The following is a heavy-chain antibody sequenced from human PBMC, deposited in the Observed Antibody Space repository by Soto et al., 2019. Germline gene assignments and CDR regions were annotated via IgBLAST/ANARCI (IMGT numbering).Heavy chain of an antibody. J-gene: IGHJ3*02. CDR3: ASRERVDAFDI. CDR2: IIPILGSA. D-gene: IGHD1-26*01. V-gene: IGHV1-69*01. Sequence: RQAPGQGLEWMGGIIPILGSANYAQKFQDRLTITADGSTTTTYMELNSLRSEDAAVYYCASRERVDAFDIWGQGTLVTVSS.